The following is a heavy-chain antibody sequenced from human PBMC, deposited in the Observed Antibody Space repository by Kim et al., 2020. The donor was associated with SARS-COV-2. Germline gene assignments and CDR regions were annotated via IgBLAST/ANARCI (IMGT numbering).Heavy chain of an antibody. J-gene: IGHJ4*02. Sequence: GGSLRLSCAASGFTFSNYWMHWVRQAPGKGLVWVSRIKSDGTDPSYADSVKGRFTISRDNAKNTLNLQMYSLRVEDTAVYYCARGGQMTTINSLDYWGQGNLVTVSS. V-gene: IGHV3-74*01. CDR1: GFTFSNYW. CDR3: ARGGQMTTINSLDY. CDR2: IKSDGTDP. D-gene: IGHD4-4*01.